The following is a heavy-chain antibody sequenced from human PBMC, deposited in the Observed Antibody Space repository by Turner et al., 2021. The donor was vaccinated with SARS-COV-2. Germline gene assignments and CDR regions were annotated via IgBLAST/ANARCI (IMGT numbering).Heavy chain of an antibody. J-gene: IGHJ6*02. Sequence: QVQLQESGPELVKPSETLSLPCSVPGGSISGYYWSWVRQPPGKGMEWIGYVYYSGSTNYNPSLKSRVTISVDTSKNQFSLKLGSVTAADTAVYYCARHGFSGWDGGGMDVWGQGTTVTVSS. D-gene: IGHD6-19*01. CDR3: ARHGFSGWDGGGMDV. V-gene: IGHV4-59*08. CDR1: GGSISGYY. CDR2: VYYSGST.